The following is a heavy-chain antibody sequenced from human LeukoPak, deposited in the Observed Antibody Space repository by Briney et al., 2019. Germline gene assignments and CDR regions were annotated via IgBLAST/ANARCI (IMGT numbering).Heavy chain of an antibody. V-gene: IGHV3-11*01. J-gene: IGHJ4*02. CDR3: ARVVVVAANPEYYFDY. CDR2: ISSSGSTI. D-gene: IGHD2-15*01. Sequence: GGSLRLSCAASGFTFSDYYMSWIRQAPGKGLEWVSYISSSGSTIYYADSVKGRFTISRDNAKNSLYLQMNSLRAEDTAVYYCARVVVVAANPEYYFDYWGQGTLVTVSS. CDR1: GFTFSDYY.